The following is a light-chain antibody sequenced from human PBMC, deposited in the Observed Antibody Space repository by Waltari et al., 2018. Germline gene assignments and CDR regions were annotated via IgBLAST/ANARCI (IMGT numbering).Light chain of an antibody. CDR1: SSNIGAGYA. CDR2: GNS. J-gene: IGLJ2*01. V-gene: IGLV1-40*01. Sequence: QSVLTQPTSVSGAPGQRVTISCTGSSSNIGAGYAVHWYQQLPGTAPKLLIYGNSNRPSGVPDRFSGSKSGTSASLAITGLQAEDEADYYCQSYDSSLSVVFGGGTKLTVL. CDR3: QSYDSSLSVV.